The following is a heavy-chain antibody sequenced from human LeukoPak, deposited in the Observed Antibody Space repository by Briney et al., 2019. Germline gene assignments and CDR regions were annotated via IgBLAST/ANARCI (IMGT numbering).Heavy chain of an antibody. CDR1: GYTFTGYY. J-gene: IGHJ4*02. CDR2: INPNSGGT. V-gene: IGHV1-2*02. Sequence: ASVKVSCKASGYTFTGYYMHWVRQAPGQGLEWMGWINPNSGGTNYAQKFQGRVTMTRDTSISTAYMELSRLRSDDTAVYYCARDFRGYSYGYSYWGQGTLVTVSS. CDR3: ARDFRGYSYGYSY. D-gene: IGHD5-18*01.